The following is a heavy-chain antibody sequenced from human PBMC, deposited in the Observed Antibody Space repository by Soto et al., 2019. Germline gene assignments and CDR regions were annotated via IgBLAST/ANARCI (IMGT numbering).Heavy chain of an antibody. Sequence: ASVKVSCKASGYTFTGYYMHWVRQAPGQGLEWMGWINPNSGGTNYAQKFQGRVTMTRDTSISTAYMELSRLRSDDTAVYYCARRIAAAYGDAFDIWGQGTMVTVSS. CDR3: ARRIAAAYGDAFDI. D-gene: IGHD6-13*01. V-gene: IGHV1-2*02. CDR2: INPNSGGT. J-gene: IGHJ3*02. CDR1: GYTFTGYY.